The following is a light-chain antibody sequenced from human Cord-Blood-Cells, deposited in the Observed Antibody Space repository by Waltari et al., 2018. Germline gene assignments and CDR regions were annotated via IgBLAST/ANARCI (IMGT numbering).Light chain of an antibody. CDR3: QQLNSYPYS. CDR2: AAS. V-gene: IGKV1-9*01. Sequence: DIQLTQSQSFLSASVGDRVTITCRASQGISSYLALYQQKPGKAPKLLIYAASTLQSGVPSRFSGSGSGTEFTLTISSLQPEDFATYYCQQLNSYPYSFGQGTKLEIK. J-gene: IGKJ2*03. CDR1: QGISSY.